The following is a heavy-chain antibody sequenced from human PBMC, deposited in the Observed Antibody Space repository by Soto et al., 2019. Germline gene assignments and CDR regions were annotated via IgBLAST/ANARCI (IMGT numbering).Heavy chain of an antibody. CDR3: ARDGIAATGT. CDR1: GGSISSSNW. D-gene: IGHD6-13*01. J-gene: IGHJ4*02. V-gene: IGHV4-4*02. Sequence: QVQLQESGPGLVKPSGTLALTCAVSGGSISSSNWWSWVRQPPGKGLEWIGEIHHSGSTNYNPSLKSRVTLSVDKSKNQFSLKMSSVTAADTAVYYCARDGIAATGTWGQGTLVTVSS. CDR2: IHHSGST.